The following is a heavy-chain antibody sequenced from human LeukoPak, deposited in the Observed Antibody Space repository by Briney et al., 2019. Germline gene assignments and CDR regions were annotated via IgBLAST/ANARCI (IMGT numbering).Heavy chain of an antibody. CDR1: GFTFSSYE. Sequence: GGSLRLSCVVSGFTFSSYEMNWVRQAPGKGLEWVSYIDSSGGTIFYADAVNGRFTIFRDNAKKSLYLQMNSMRAEDTAVYYCARERARCGGDCYDYWGQGTLVTVSS. V-gene: IGHV3-48*03. CDR3: ARERARCGGDCYDY. D-gene: IGHD2-21*02. J-gene: IGHJ4*02. CDR2: IDSSGGTI.